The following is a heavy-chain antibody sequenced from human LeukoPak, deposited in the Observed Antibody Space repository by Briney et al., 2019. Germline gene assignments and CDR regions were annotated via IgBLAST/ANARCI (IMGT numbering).Heavy chain of an antibody. CDR2: IYYSGST. CDR3: ARGGYSYGHGYYYYYMDV. V-gene: IGHV4-61*01. J-gene: IGHJ6*03. Sequence: SETLSLTCAVSGGSISSSSYYWSWIRQPPGKGLEWIGYIYYSGSTNYNPSLKSRVTISVDTSKNQFSLKLSSVTAADTAVYYCARGGYSYGHGYYYYYMDVWGKGTTVTISS. CDR1: GGSISSSSYY. D-gene: IGHD5-18*01.